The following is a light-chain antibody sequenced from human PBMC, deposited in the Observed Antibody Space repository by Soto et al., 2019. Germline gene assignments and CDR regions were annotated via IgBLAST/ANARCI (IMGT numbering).Light chain of an antibody. Sequence: QSALTQPRSVSGSPGQSVTISCTGTSSDVGGYNYVSWYQQHPGKAPKLMIYDVSKRPSGVPDRFSGSKSGNTASVAISRHQAEDEADYYCCSYTGNYTLLFGGGTKVTVL. V-gene: IGLV2-11*01. CDR3: CSYTGNYTLL. J-gene: IGLJ2*01. CDR1: SSDVGGYNY. CDR2: DVS.